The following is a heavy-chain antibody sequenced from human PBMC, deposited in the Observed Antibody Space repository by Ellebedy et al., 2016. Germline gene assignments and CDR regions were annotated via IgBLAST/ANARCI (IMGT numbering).Heavy chain of an antibody. J-gene: IGHJ6*02. CDR2: MNQSGSS. CDR1: GGSLSGYY. CDR3: ARLRYYDILTGRVFYGMDV. V-gene: IGHV4-34*01. D-gene: IGHD3-9*01. Sequence: SETLSLXXAIYGGSLSGYYWNWVRQSPGRGLEWIGEMNQSGSSNYNPSLKSRVTISVDTSKNQFSLNLSSVTAADTAVYYCARLRYYDILTGRVFYGMDVWGQGTTVTVSS.